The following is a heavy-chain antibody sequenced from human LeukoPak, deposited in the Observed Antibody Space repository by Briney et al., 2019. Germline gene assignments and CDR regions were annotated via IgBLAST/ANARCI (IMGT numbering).Heavy chain of an antibody. Sequence: PSETLSLTCTVSGGSISRYYWSWIRQPAGKGLEWIGRIYTSGSTNYNPSLKSRVTMSVDTSKNQFSLKLSSVTAADTAVYYCARESVDTAMVIFDYWGQGTLVTVSS. CDR1: GGSISRYY. D-gene: IGHD5-18*01. J-gene: IGHJ4*02. V-gene: IGHV4-4*07. CDR2: IYTSGST. CDR3: ARESVDTAMVIFDY.